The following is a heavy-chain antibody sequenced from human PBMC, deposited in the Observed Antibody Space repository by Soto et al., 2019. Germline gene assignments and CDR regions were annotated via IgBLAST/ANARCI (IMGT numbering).Heavy chain of an antibody. CDR2: INSYNGHT. J-gene: IGHJ5*02. V-gene: IGHV1-18*01. CDR3: ARDRGYCSGGSCTSDWFDP. CDR1: GYTFISFS. D-gene: IGHD2-15*01. Sequence: ASVKVSCTASGYTFISFSISWVRQAPGQGLEWMGWINSYNGHTNFAQNFQGRVTMTTDTSTTTAYMELRSLRSDDTAVYYCARDRGYCSGGSCTSDWFDPWGQGTLVTVSS.